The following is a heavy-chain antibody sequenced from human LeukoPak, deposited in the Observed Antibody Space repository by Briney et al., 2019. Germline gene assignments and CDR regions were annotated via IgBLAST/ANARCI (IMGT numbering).Heavy chain of an antibody. D-gene: IGHD6-13*01. CDR3: ARLRGYQQPVI. CDR1: GYTFTSYG. V-gene: IGHV1-18*04. J-gene: IGHJ4*02. Sequence: ASVKVSCMASGYTFTSYGISWVRQAPGQGLEWMGWISAYNGNTNYAQKLQGRVTMTTDTSTSTACMELRSLRSDDTAVYYCARLRGYQQPVIWGQGTLVTVSS. CDR2: ISAYNGNT.